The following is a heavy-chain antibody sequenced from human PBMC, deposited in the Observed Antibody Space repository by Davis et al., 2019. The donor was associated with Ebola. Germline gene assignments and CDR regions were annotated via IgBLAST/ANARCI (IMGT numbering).Heavy chain of an antibody. CDR2: ISGSGGST. Sequence: PGGSLRLSCAASGFTSSSYAMSWVRQAPGKVLEWVSAISGSGGSTYYVDSVKGRFTISRDNPKTTLYPQMNRLRPEDSALYYCAKGDDSGWYGFDYWGQGTLFTVSS. D-gene: IGHD6-19*01. CDR3: AKGDDSGWYGFDY. J-gene: IGHJ4*02. V-gene: IGHV3-23*01. CDR1: GFTSSSYA.